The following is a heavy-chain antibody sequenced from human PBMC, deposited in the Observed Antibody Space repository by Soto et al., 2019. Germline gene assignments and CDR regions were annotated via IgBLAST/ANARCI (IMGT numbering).Heavy chain of an antibody. Sequence: EVQLVESGGGLVKPGGSLRLSCAASGFTFSNAWMSWVRQAPGKGLEWVGRIKSKTDGGTTDYAAPVKGRFTISRDDSKNTLYLQMNSLNTEDTAVYYCSLGEGWVDYYYYMDVWGKGTTVTVSS. CDR2: IKSKTDGGTT. J-gene: IGHJ6*03. CDR1: GFTFSNAW. D-gene: IGHD3-10*01. CDR3: SLGEGWVDYYYYMDV. V-gene: IGHV3-15*01.